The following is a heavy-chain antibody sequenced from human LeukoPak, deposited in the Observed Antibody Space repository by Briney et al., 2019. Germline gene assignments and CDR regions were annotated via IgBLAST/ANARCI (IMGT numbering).Heavy chain of an antibody. CDR3: ARDPRDGAYFLDY. D-gene: IGHD4-17*01. V-gene: IGHV3-7*01. CDR1: GFTFSSYW. Sequence: GGSLRLSCAASGFTFSSYWMSWVRQAPGKGLEWVANIKQDGSEKYYVDSVKGRFTISRDNAKNSPYLQMSSLRAEDTAVYYCARDPRDGAYFLDYWGQGTLVTVSS. J-gene: IGHJ4*02. CDR2: IKQDGSEK.